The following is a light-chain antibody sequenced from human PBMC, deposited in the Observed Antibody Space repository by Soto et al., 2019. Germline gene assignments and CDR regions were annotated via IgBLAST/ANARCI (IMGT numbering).Light chain of an antibody. CDR3: QQYDNWPPTT. Sequence: EVVMTQSPATLPVSLGERATLSCMASQSVSSNVAWYQQKPGLAPRLLIHTSATRATGIPARFSGRGSGTFFTLTISGLQSEDFATYYCQQYDNWPPTTFGQGTRLEIK. J-gene: IGKJ5*01. CDR2: TSA. V-gene: IGKV3-15*01. CDR1: QSVSSN.